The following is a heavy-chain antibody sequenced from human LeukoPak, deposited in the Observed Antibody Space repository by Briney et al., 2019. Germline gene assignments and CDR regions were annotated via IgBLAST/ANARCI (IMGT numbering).Heavy chain of an antibody. CDR3: AMRAPAAYYYYYYMDV. J-gene: IGHJ6*03. D-gene: IGHD2-2*01. V-gene: IGHV1-69*13. CDR1: GGTFGSYA. Sequence: SVKVSCKASGGTFGSYAISWVRQAPGQGLEWMGGIIPIFGTANYAQKFQGRVTITADESTSTAYMELSSLRSEDTAVYYCAMRAPAAYYYYYYMDVWGKGTTVTVSS. CDR2: IIPIFGTA.